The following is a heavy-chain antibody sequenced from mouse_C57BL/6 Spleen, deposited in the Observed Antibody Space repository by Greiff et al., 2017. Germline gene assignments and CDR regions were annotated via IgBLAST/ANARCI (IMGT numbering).Heavy chain of an antibody. D-gene: IGHD2-3*01. CDR2: ISDGGSYT. CDR1: GFTFSSYA. CDR3: ARSDGYYNYWYFDV. Sequence: EVNVVESGGGLVKPGGSLKLSCAASGFTFSSYAMSWVRQTPEKRLEWVATISDGGSYTYYPDNVKGRFTISRDNAKNNLYLQMSHLKSEDTAMYYCARSDGYYNYWYFDVWGTGTTVTVSS. V-gene: IGHV5-4*03. J-gene: IGHJ1*03.